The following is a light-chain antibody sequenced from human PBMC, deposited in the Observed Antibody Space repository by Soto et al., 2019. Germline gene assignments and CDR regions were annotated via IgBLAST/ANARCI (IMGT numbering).Light chain of an antibody. J-gene: IGKJ4*01. Sequence: AIRMTQSPSSFSASTGDRVTITCRASQGISSHLAWYQVKPCKAPRLLIYTASYLESGVPTRFSGSGSGTYFTLTSSSLQPEDFALYYCQQDFSYPLTFGGGTKVEIK. CDR3: QQDFSYPLT. CDR2: TAS. V-gene: IGKV1-8*01. CDR1: QGISSH.